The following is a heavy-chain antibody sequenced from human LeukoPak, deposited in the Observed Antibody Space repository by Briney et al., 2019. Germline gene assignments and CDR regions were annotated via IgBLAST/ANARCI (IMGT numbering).Heavy chain of an antibody. Sequence: SVKVSCKASGGTFSSYAISWVRQDPGQGLEWMGGIIPIFGTANYAQKFQGRVTITTDESTSTAYMELSSLRSEDTAVYYRARDRSSWPFEYWGQGTLVTVSS. CDR3: ARDRSSWPFEY. D-gene: IGHD6-13*01. CDR1: GGTFSSYA. CDR2: IIPIFGTA. V-gene: IGHV1-69*05. J-gene: IGHJ4*02.